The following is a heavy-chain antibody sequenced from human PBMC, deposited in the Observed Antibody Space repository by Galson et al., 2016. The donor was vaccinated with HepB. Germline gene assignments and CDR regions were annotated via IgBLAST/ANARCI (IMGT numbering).Heavy chain of an antibody. V-gene: IGHV3-21*01. Sequence: SLRLSCAASGFSFSSYSMNWVRQAPGKGLEWVSSISDISDYIYHADSLKGRFTISRDNTKNLAFLQMDSLRAEDTAVYYCARNLFSGAGYSVDYWGQGTLVTVSS. CDR2: ISDISDYI. J-gene: IGHJ4*02. CDR3: ARNLFSGAGYSVDY. CDR1: GFSFSSYS. D-gene: IGHD2-15*01.